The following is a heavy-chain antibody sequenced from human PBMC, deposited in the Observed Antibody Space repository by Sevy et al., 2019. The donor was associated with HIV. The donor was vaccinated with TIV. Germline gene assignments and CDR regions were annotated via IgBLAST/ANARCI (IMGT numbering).Heavy chain of an antibody. D-gene: IGHD3-22*01. CDR1: GFTFNTHA. J-gene: IGHJ3*02. CDR3: ASLPNNYYDTSGYSGKDAFDI. CDR2: ISGPGYGT. Sequence: GGSLRLSCAASGFTFNTHAMNWVRQAPGKGLEWVSVISGPGYGTNYADSVKGRFTISRDNSKNTLYLQMNSLRAEDTAVYYCASLPNNYYDTSGYSGKDAFDIWGQGTMVTVSS. V-gene: IGHV3-23*01.